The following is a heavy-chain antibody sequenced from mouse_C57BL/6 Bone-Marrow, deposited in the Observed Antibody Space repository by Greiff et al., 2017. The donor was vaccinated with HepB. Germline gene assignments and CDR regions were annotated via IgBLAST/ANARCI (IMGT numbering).Heavy chain of an antibody. J-gene: IGHJ1*03. CDR3: AREVVAKYWYFDV. CDR1: GFNIKDYY. V-gene: IGHV14-2*01. Sequence: DVKLVESGAELVKPGASVKLSCTASGFNIKDYYMHWVKQRTEQGLEWIGRIDPEDGETKYAPKFQGKATITADTSSNTAYLQLSSLTSEDTAVYYCAREVVAKYWYFDVWGTGTTVTVSS. D-gene: IGHD1-1*01. CDR2: IDPEDGET.